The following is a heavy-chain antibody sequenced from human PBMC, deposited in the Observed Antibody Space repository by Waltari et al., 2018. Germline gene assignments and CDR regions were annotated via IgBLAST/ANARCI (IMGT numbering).Heavy chain of an antibody. D-gene: IGHD6-19*01. V-gene: IGHV4-38-2*01. CDR1: GYSISSGYY. CDR3: ATSYSSGWYGY. Sequence: QVQLQASGPGLVKPSETLSLTCAVSGYSISSGYYWCWIRQPPGKGLEWIGSIYHSGSTYYNPSLKSRVTISEDTSKNQFSLKLSSVTAADTAVYYCATSYSSGWYGYWGQGTLVTVSS. J-gene: IGHJ4*02. CDR2: IYHSGST.